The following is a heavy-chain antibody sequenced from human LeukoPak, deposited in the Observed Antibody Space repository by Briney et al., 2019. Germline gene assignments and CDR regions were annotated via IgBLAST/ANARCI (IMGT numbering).Heavy chain of an antibody. CDR3: ARGEALEWLSYMDV. CDR1: GFTFSSYG. J-gene: IGHJ6*03. V-gene: IGHV3-33*01. Sequence: PGGSLRLSCAASGFTFSSYGMHWVRQAPGKGLEWVAVIWYDGSNKYYADSVKGRFTISRDNSKNTLYLQMNSLRAEDTAVYYCARGEALEWLSYMDVWGKGTTVTVSS. CDR2: IWYDGSNK. D-gene: IGHD3-3*01.